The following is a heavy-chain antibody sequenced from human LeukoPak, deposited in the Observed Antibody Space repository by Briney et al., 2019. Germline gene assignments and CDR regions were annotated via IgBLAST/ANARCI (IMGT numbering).Heavy chain of an antibody. J-gene: IGHJ5*02. CDR2: RYYSGST. D-gene: IGHD3-10*01. V-gene: IGHV4-59*01. Sequence: SETLSLTCTVSGASTSRYFWSWIRPPPRKGVEGMGYRYYSGSTNYNPSLKNRATISVDTSTNQISLKPSSVPAADTAVYYCARDRGSGDDNWFDPWGQGTLVTVSS. CDR3: ARDRGSGDDNWFDP. CDR1: GASTSRYF.